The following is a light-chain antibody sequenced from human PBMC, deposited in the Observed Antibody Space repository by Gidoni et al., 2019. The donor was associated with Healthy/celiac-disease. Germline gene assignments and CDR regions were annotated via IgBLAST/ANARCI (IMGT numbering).Light chain of an antibody. CDR2: DAS. J-gene: IGKJ4*01. CDR3: QQRSNWPWA. V-gene: IGKV3-11*01. CDR1: QSVSSY. Sequence: EIVLTQSPATLSLSPGERATLSCRASQSVSSYLAWYQQKPGQAPRLRIYDASNRATGIPARFSGSGSGTDFTLTISSLEPEDFAVYYCQQRSNWPWAFGGGTKVEIK.